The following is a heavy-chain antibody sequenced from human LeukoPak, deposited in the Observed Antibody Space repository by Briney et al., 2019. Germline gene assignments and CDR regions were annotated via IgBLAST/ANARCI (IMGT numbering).Heavy chain of an antibody. Sequence: GGSLRLSCAASGFTFSSYAMHWVRQAPGKGLEWVAVISYDGSNKYYADSVKGRFTISRDNSKNTLYLQMNSLRAEDTAVYYCARSPLGYCTASSCRLYFDCWGQGTLVTVSS. CDR3: ARSPLGYCTASSCRLYFDC. CDR1: GFTFSSYA. CDR2: ISYDGSNK. D-gene: IGHD2-8*02. V-gene: IGHV3-30-3*01. J-gene: IGHJ4*02.